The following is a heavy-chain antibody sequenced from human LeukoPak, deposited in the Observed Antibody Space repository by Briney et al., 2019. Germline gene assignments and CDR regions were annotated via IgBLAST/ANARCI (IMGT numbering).Heavy chain of an antibody. D-gene: IGHD3-10*01. CDR2: INHSGST. Sequence: SETLSLTCAVYGGSFSGYYWSWIRQPPGKGLEWIGEINHSGSTNYNPSLKSRVTISLDTSKNQVSLKLSSVTAADTAVYYCARGNGSGSYYTPFDYWGQGTLVTVSS. CDR3: ARGNGSGSYYTPFDY. CDR1: GGSFSGYY. V-gene: IGHV4-34*01. J-gene: IGHJ4*02.